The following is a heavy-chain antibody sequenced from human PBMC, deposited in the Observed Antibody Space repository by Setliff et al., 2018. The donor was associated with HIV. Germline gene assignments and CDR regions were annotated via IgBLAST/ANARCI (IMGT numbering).Heavy chain of an antibody. J-gene: IGHJ5*01. CDR2: MNPNSGNT. CDR3: TIRYYDYVWGSYRWFAP. D-gene: IGHD3-16*02. Sequence: ASVKVSCKASGYTFTSYDINWVRQTTGQGLEWMGWMNPNSGNTGYAQKFQGRVTMTRNTSISTAYMELNSLRSEDTAIYYCTIRYYDYVWGSYRWFAPWGQGTLVTVSS. CDR1: GYTFTSYD. V-gene: IGHV1-8*01.